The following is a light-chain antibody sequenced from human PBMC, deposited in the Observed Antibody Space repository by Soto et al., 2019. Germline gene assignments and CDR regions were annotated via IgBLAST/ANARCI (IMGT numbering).Light chain of an antibody. CDR2: EIT. J-gene: IGLJ1*01. V-gene: IGLV2-23*02. Sequence: QSALTQPASVCGSPGQPLPISCTGTSSDIGSYDLVSLYQQHPGTATKPIMYEITKRPYGVSTRCSGSKSGNTASLTISGLQAVDEDYYYCCSFADFTYVFGTGTKVTVL. CDR1: SSDIGSYDL. CDR3: CSFADFTYV.